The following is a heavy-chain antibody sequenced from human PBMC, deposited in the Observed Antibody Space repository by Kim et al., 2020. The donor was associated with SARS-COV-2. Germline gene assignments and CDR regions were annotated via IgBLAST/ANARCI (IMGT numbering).Heavy chain of an antibody. V-gene: IGHV3-15*01. CDR3: TATVSTYYDYVWGSYGIDY. CDR2: IKSKTDGGTT. J-gene: IGHJ4*02. CDR1: GFTFSNAW. D-gene: IGHD3-16*01. Sequence: GGSLRLSCAASGFTFSNAWMSWVRQAPGKGLEWVGRIKSKTDGGTTDYAAPVKGRFTISRDDSKNTLYLQMNSLKTEDTAVYYCTATVSTYYDYVWGSYGIDYWGQGTLVTVSS.